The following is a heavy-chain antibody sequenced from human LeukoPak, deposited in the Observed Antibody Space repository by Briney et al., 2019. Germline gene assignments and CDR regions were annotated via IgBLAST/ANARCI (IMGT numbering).Heavy chain of an antibody. D-gene: IGHD6-13*01. V-gene: IGHV4-38-2*02. Sequence: SETLSLTCAVSGYSISSGYYWGWIRQPPGKGLEWIGSIYHSGSTYYNPSLKSRVTISVDTSKNQFSLKLSSVTAADTAVYYCAREGIAPGPYYYYGMDVWGQGTTVTVSS. CDR1: GYSISSGYY. CDR3: AREGIAPGPYYYYGMDV. CDR2: IYHSGST. J-gene: IGHJ6*02.